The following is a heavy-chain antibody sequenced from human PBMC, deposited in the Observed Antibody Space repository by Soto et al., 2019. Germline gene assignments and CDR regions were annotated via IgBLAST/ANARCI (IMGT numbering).Heavy chain of an antibody. CDR1: GFTFSSYG. Sequence: GGSLRLSCAASGFTFSSYGMHWVRQAPGKGLEWVAVISYDGSNKYYADSVKGRFTISRDNSKNTLYLQMNSLRAEDTAVYYCAKDNDSSGYYRRALRYWGQGTLVTVSS. V-gene: IGHV3-30*18. D-gene: IGHD3-22*01. J-gene: IGHJ4*02. CDR2: ISYDGSNK. CDR3: AKDNDSSGYYRRALRY.